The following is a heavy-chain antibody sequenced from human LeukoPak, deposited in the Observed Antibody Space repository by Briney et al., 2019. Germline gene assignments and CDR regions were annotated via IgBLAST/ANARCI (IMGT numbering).Heavy chain of an antibody. D-gene: IGHD6-19*01. J-gene: IGHJ3*02. CDR1: GGSISSYY. CDR3: ARDVAVAGIGFGAFDI. CDR2: IYTSGST. Sequence: SETLSLTCTVSGGSISSYYWSWIRQPAGKGLEWIGRIYTSGSTNYNPSLKSRVTMSVDTSKNQFSLKLSSVTAADTAVYYCARDVAVAGIGFGAFDIWGQGTMVTVSS. V-gene: IGHV4-4*07.